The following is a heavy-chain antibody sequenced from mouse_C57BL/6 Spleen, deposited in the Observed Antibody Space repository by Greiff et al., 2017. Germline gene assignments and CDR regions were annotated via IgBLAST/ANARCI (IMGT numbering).Heavy chain of an antibody. CDR2: ISDGGNYT. Sequence: EVNVVESGGGLVQPGGSLKLSCAASGFTFSTYAMSWVRQTPETRLELVATISDGGNYTYYPDNVMGRFTISRDNAKNNLYLQKSHLKSEDTAMYYCARDNDRGFAYWGQGTLVTVSA. CDR1: GFTFSTYA. V-gene: IGHV5-4*01. CDR3: ARDNDRGFAY. J-gene: IGHJ3*01. D-gene: IGHD2-3*01.